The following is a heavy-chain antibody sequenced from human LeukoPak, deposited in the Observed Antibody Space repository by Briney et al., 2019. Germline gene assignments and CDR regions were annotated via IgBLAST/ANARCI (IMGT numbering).Heavy chain of an antibody. CDR1: GYSISSGYY. CDR2: IYHSGNT. J-gene: IGHJ4*02. Sequence: SETLSLTCTVSGYSISSGYYWGWIRQPPGKGLEWIGSIYHSGNTYYNPSLKSRVTISVDTSKNQFSLKLSSVTAADTAVYYCARHTHYFDTSGYRLDYWGQGTLVTVSS. D-gene: IGHD3-22*01. CDR3: ARHTHYFDTSGYRLDY. V-gene: IGHV4-38-2*02.